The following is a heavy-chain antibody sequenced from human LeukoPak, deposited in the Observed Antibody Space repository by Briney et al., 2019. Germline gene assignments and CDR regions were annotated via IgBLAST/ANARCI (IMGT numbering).Heavy chain of an antibody. CDR3: AFERVWGYLDY. J-gene: IGHJ4*02. CDR2: VKKDGSEK. V-gene: IGHV3-7*01. Sequence: PGGSLRLSCVASEFNFQNNWMNWVGQAPGKGLEGVASVKKDGSEKYYVDSVKGRFTISRDNAKNSLYLQMNSLRAEDTAVYYCAFERVWGYLDYWGQGTLVTVSS. CDR1: EFNFQNNW. D-gene: IGHD3-16*01.